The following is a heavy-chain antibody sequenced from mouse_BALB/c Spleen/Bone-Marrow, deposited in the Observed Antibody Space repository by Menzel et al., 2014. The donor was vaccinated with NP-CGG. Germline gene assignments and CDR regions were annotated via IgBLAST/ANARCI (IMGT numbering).Heavy chain of an antibody. Sequence: EVHLVESGGGLVQPGGSLKLSCAPSGFTFSDYYMYWVRQTPEKRLEWVAYISNGGGSTYYPDTVKGRFTISRDNAKNTLYLQMSCLKSEDTAMYYCARRRTLYYAMDYWGQGTSVTVSS. CDR3: ARRRTLYYAMDY. CDR2: ISNGGGST. CDR1: GFTFSDYY. J-gene: IGHJ4*01. V-gene: IGHV5-12*01.